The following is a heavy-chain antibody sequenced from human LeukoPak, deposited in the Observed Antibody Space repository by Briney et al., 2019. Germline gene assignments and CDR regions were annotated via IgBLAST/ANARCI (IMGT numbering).Heavy chain of an antibody. V-gene: IGHV3-23*01. D-gene: IGHD2-15*01. CDR1: GFTFSSYA. Sequence: PGGSLRLSCAASGFTFSSYAMSWVRQAPGKGLEWVSAIIGSGGSTYYADSVKGRFTISRDNSKNTLYLQMNSLRAEDTAVYYCAKDLRDPIVVVVFDYWGQGTLVTVSS. CDR2: IIGSGGST. J-gene: IGHJ4*02. CDR3: AKDLRDPIVVVVFDY.